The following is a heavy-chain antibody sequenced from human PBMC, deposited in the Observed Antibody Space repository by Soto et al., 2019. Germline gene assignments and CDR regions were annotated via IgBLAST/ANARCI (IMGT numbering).Heavy chain of an antibody. V-gene: IGHV3-23*01. CDR2: ISGSGGST. CDR3: AKSVGMLYQLLNRYFDY. CDR1: GFTFSSYA. J-gene: IGHJ4*02. D-gene: IGHD2-2*01. Sequence: GGSLRLSCAASGFTFSSYAMSWVRQAPGKGLEWVSAISGSGGSTYYADSVKGRFTISRDNSKNTLYLQMNSLRAEDTAVYYCAKSVGMLYQLLNRYFDYWGQGTLVTVSS.